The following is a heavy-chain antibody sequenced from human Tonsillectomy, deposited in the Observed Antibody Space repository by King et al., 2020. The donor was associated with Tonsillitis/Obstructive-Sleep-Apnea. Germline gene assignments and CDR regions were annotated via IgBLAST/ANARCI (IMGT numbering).Heavy chain of an antibody. CDR1: GGSFSGYY. D-gene: IGHD4-17*01. CDR2: INHSGST. J-gene: IGHJ4*02. Sequence: VQLQQWGAGLLQPSETLSLTCPVYGGSFSGYYWSWIRQPPGKGLEWIGEINHSGSTNYNPSLKSRVTISVDTSKNQFSLKLSSVTAADTAVYYCARGPTTRGFDYWGQGTLVTVSS. V-gene: IGHV4-34*01. CDR3: ARGPTTRGFDY.